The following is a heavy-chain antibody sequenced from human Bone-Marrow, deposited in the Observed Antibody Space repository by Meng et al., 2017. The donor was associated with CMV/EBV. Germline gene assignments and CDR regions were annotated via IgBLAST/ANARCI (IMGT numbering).Heavy chain of an antibody. CDR1: GFTFSSYA. Sequence: GGSLRLSCAASGFTFSSYAMHWVRQAPGKGLEWVAVISYDGSNKYYADSVKGRFTISRDNSKNTLYLQMNSLRAEDTAVHYFARIRSHYGSGYYSHDVFDIWGQGTMVTVSS. CDR2: ISYDGSNK. V-gene: IGHV3-30-3*01. CDR3: ARIRSHYGSGYYSHDVFDI. J-gene: IGHJ3*02. D-gene: IGHD3-10*01.